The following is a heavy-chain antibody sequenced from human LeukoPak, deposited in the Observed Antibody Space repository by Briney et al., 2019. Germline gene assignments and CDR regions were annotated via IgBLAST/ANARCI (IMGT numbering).Heavy chain of an antibody. CDR1: GFTFSSYG. J-gene: IGHJ4*02. V-gene: IGHV3-23*01. Sequence: GGSLRLSCAASGFTFSSYGMSWVRQAPGKGLEWVSAISGSGGSTYYADSVKGRFTISRDNSKNTLYLQMSSLRAEETAVYYCAKEDIGPWVAVAPIDYWGQGTLVIVSS. CDR2: ISGSGGST. CDR3: AKEDIGPWVAVAPIDY. D-gene: IGHD6-19*01.